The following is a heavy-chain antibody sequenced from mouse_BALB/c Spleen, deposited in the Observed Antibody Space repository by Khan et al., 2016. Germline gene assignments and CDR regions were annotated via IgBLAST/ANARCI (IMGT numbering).Heavy chain of an antibody. CDR3: ARSYGYRGFAY. V-gene: IGHV3-2*02. CDR1: GYSITSDYA. D-gene: IGHD1-2*01. J-gene: IGHJ3*01. Sequence: EGKPEVSRPGLVKPSQSLYLTCTVTGYSITSDYAWNWIRQFPGNKLEWMGYISYSGSTSYNPSLKSRIPTNRDTSKNQFFLQLNSVTAGDTATYYCARSYGYRGFAYWGQGTLVTVSA. CDR2: ISYSGST.